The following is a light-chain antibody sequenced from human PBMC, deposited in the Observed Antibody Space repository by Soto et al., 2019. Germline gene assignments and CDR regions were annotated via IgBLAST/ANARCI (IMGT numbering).Light chain of an antibody. J-gene: IGLJ1*01. CDR1: NSDVGGYNY. Sequence: QSALTQPASVSGSPGQSITISCSGTNSDVGGYNYVSWYKQHPGKAPKLMIYDVSYRPSGISNRFSGSKSDNTASLTISGLQAEDEADYYCSSYTTSSLYVFGTGTKLTVL. V-gene: IGLV2-14*01. CDR2: DVS. CDR3: SSYTTSSLYV.